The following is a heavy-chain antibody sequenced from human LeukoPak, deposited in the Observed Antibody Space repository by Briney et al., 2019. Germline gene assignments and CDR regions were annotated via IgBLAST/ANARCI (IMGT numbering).Heavy chain of an antibody. V-gene: IGHV4-38-2*02. Sequence: SETLSLTCTVSGFSISSGHYWGWVRRPPGAGREGIGSVYQSGTTYYNPSLKSRVTTSVDMSKNQFSLRLRPVTAADTAVYYCARIFIRNGYSSYFDCWGQGTLVTVSS. D-gene: IGHD5-18*01. CDR1: GFSISSGHY. J-gene: IGHJ4*02. CDR3: ARIFIRNGYSSYFDC. CDR2: VYQSGTT.